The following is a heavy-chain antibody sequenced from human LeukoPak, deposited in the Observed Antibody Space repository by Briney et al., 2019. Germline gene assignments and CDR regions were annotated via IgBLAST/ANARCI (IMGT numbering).Heavy chain of an antibody. CDR2: ISYDGSNK. V-gene: IGHV3-30*18. J-gene: IGHJ4*02. CDR1: GFTFSSYG. Sequence: PGGSLRLSCAASGFTFSSYGMHWVRQAPGKGLEWVAVISYDGSNKYYADSVKGRFTISRDNSKNTLYLQMNSLRAEDTAVYYCAKEEFGYWGQGTLVTVSS. CDR3: AKEEFGY. D-gene: IGHD2/OR15-2a*01.